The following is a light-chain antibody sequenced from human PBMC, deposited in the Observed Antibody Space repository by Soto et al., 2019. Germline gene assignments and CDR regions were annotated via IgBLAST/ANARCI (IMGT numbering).Light chain of an antibody. CDR2: AAT. CDR1: RSDVGSYNL. CDR3: CSYAGSDTFGV. J-gene: IGLJ1*01. Sequence: QSQLAQPESVSGSPGQSITISCTGTRSDVGSYNLVSWYQQYPGKAPKLMIYAATKRPSGVSNRFSGSKSGITASLTISGLQAEDEADYYCCSYAGSDTFGVFGTGTKVTVL. V-gene: IGLV2-23*02.